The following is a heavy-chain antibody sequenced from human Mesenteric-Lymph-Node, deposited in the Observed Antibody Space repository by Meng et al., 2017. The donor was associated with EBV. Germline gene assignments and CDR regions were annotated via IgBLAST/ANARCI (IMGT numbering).Heavy chain of an antibody. CDR2: IYYSGST. Sequence: GCGPAWVKPSGTRSLPCIVPVGSTSRSVFYWGWIRQPPGKGLEWIVSIYYSGSTYYNPSLKSRVTISVDTSKNQFSLKLSSVTAADTAVYYCARGQWSCSWYFLDYWGQGTLVTVSS. D-gene: IGHD6-13*01. J-gene: IGHJ4*02. CDR1: VGSTSRSVFY. V-gene: IGHV4-39*07. CDR3: ARGQWSCSWYFLDY.